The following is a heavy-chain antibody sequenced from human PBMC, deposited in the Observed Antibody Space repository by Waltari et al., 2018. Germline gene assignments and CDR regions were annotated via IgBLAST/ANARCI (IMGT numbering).Heavy chain of an antibody. Sequence: QVHLVQSGAEVKRPGSSVKVSCEAPGGSFSYTVTWVRQVPGQGLEWMGGIIPFFGTKKYAQKFQDRVTFSTDESTSTVYMEINSLRSEDTAVYFCARDQVQGVITDAFDVWGQGTMVTVSS. V-gene: IGHV1-69*05. CDR1: GGSFSYT. CDR3: ARDQVQGVITDAFDV. D-gene: IGHD3-10*01. CDR2: IIPFFGTK. J-gene: IGHJ3*01.